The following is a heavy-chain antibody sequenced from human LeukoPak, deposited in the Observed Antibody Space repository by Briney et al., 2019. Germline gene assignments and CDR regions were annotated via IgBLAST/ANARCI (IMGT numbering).Heavy chain of an antibody. V-gene: IGHV4-4*02. CDR1: GGSISSSNW. D-gene: IGHD3-16*01. Sequence: SETLSLTCAVSGGSISSSNWWRWVRQPPGKGLGWVGEIYHSGSTNYNPSLKSRVTISVDKSKNQFSLKLSSVTAADTAVYYCSSRLKGGYREHRPFDYWGQGTLVTVSS. J-gene: IGHJ4*02. CDR3: SSRLKGGYREHRPFDY. CDR2: IYHSGST.